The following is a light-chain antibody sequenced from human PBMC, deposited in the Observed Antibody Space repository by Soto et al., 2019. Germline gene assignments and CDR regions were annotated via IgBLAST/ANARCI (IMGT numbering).Light chain of an antibody. CDR2: KAS. CDR3: QKYNSYSRT. J-gene: IGKJ1*01. CDR1: QSISSW. V-gene: IGKV1-5*03. Sequence: DIQMTQSPSTLSASVGDRVTITCRASQSISSWLAWYQQKPGKAPKLLIYKASSLESGVPSRFSGSGSGTEFTLTISSLQTDDFATYYCQKYNSYSRTFGQGTKVEIK.